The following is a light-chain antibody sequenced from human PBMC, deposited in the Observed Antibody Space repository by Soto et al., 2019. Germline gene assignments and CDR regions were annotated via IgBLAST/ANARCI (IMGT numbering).Light chain of an antibody. V-gene: IGLV2-8*01. Sequence: QSVLTQPPSASGSPGQSVTISCTGTSSDVGDYNYVSWYQQHPGKAPKLMTYEVSKRPSGVPDRFSGSKSGNTASLTVSGLQAADEADYYCSSYAGTNNFVFGTGPKVNVL. CDR3: SSYAGTNNFV. J-gene: IGLJ1*01. CDR1: SSDVGDYNY. CDR2: EVS.